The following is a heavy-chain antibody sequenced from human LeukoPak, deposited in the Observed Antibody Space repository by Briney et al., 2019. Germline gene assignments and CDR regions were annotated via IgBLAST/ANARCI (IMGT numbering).Heavy chain of an antibody. V-gene: IGHV4-30-4*01. CDR3: ARLYYYGSGSYTGSYNWFDP. CDR2: IYYSGST. D-gene: IGHD3-10*01. Sequence: PSQTLSLTCTVSGGSISSGDYYWSWIRQPPGKGLEWIGYIYYSGSTYYNPSLKSRVTISVDTPKNQFSLKLSSVTAADTAVYYCARLYYYGSGSYTGSYNWFDPWGQGTLVTVSS. CDR1: GGSISSGDYY. J-gene: IGHJ5*02.